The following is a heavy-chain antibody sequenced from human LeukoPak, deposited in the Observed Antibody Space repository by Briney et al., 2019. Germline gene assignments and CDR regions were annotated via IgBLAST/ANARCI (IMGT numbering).Heavy chain of an antibody. CDR3: ARDWPFYCSSTSCHSGYYFDY. V-gene: IGHV3-21*01. J-gene: IGHJ4*02. D-gene: IGHD2-2*02. Sequence: PGGSLRLSCAAFGFTFSSYSMNWVRQAPGKGLEWVSSISSSSSYIYYADSVKGRFTISRDNAKNSLYLQMNSLRAEDTAVYYCARDWPFYCSSTSCHSGYYFDYWGQGTLVTVSS. CDR2: ISSSSSYI. CDR1: GFTFSSYS.